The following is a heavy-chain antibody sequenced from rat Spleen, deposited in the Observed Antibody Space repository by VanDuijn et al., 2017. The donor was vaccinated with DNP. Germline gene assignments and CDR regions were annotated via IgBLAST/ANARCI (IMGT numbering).Heavy chain of an antibody. CDR1: GYSITSSY. V-gene: IGHV3-1*01. CDR2: ISYSGST. J-gene: IGHJ2*01. Sequence: EVQLQESGPGLVKPSQSLSLTCSVTGYSITSSYRWNWIRKFPGNKMEWVGHISYSGSTSNNPSLKSRISITRDTSKNQFFLHLNSVTTEDTATYYCARWSDYFDYWGQGVMVTVSS. CDR3: ARWSDYFDY.